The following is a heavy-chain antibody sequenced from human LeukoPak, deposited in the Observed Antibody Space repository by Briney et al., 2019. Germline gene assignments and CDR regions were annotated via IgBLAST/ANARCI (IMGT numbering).Heavy chain of an antibody. V-gene: IGHV1-24*01. Sequence: GASVKVSCKVSGYTLTELSMHWARQAPGKGLEWMGGFDPEDGETIYAQKFQGRVTMTEDTSTDTAYMELSSLRSEDTAVYYCATNNYCSSTSCYRDYYYGMDVWGQGTTVTVSS. D-gene: IGHD2-2*01. J-gene: IGHJ6*02. CDR1: GYTLTELS. CDR3: ATNNYCSSTSCYRDYYYGMDV. CDR2: FDPEDGET.